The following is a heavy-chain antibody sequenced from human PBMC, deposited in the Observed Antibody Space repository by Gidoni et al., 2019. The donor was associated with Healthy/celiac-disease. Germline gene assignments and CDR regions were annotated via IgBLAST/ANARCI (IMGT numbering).Heavy chain of an antibody. CDR1: GFSPSTSGVG. J-gene: IGHJ4*02. CDR2: IYWDDDK. D-gene: IGHD1-26*01. CDR3: AHRGKWADYFDY. Sequence: QITLKESGPTLVKPTQTLTRTGTFSGFSPSTSGVGVGWIRQPPGKALEWLALIYWDDDKRYSPSLKSRLTITKDTSKNQVVLTMTNMDPVDTATYYCAHRGKWADYFDYWGQGTLVTVSS. V-gene: IGHV2-5*02.